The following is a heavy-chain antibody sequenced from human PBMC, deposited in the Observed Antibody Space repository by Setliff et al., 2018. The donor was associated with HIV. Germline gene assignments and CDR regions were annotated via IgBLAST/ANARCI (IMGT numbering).Heavy chain of an antibody. Sequence: PGGSLRLSCGASGFSFDVYAMSWVRQAPGKGLEWVGRIRSKVDGGAADYAAPVKGRFTISRDDSKNTLYLQMSSLKTEDTAVYYCTTESVFLDYFFDYWGQGTLVTVSS. CDR3: TTESVFLDYFFDY. J-gene: IGHJ4*02. D-gene: IGHD3-9*01. CDR2: IRSKVDGGAA. V-gene: IGHV3-15*05. CDR1: GFSFDVYA.